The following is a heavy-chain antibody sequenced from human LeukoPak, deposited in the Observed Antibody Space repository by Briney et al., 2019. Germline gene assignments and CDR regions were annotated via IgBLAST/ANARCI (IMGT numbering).Heavy chain of an antibody. V-gene: IGHV3-30*18. D-gene: IGHD3-22*01. J-gene: IGHJ4*02. Sequence: GALRLSCAASGFTFSSYGMHWVRQAPGKGLEWVAVISYDGSNKYYADSVKGRFTTSRDNSKNTLYLQMNSLRAEDTAVYYCAKDLDSSGYFDYWGQGTLVTVSS. CDR3: AKDLDSSGYFDY. CDR2: ISYDGSNK. CDR1: GFTFSSYG.